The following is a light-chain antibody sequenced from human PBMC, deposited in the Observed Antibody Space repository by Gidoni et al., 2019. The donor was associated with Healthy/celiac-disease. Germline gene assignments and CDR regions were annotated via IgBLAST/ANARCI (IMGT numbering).Light chain of an antibody. J-gene: IGKJ1*01. CDR1: QGISNY. V-gene: IGKV1-27*01. CDR3: QKYNSAHWT. CDR2: GAS. Sequence: DIQMTPSPSSLSASVGDRVTITCRASQGISNYLAWYQQKPGKVPKLLIYGASTLQSGVPSRFSGSGSGTDFTLTISSLQPEDVATYYCQKYNSAHWTFGQGTKVEIK.